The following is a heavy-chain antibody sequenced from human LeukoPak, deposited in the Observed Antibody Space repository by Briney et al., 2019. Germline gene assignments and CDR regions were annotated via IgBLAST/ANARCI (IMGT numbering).Heavy chain of an antibody. CDR2: IWYDGSNK. J-gene: IGHJ4*02. CDR3: AKDKQGDYFDY. Sequence: GGSLRLSCAASGFTFSSYGMHWVRQAPGKGLEWVAVIWYDGSNKYYADSVKGRFTISRDNSKNTLYLQMNSLRVEDTAVYYCAKDKQGDYFDYWGQGTLVTVSS. V-gene: IGHV3-33*06. CDR1: GFTFSSYG. D-gene: IGHD6-13*01.